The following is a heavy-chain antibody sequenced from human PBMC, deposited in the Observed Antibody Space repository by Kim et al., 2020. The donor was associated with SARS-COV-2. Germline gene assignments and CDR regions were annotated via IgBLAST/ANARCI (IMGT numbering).Heavy chain of an antibody. V-gene: IGHV1-18*01. Sequence: ASVNVSCKASGYTFTSYGIIWVRQAPGQGLEWMGWISAYNGNTNHAQKLQGRVTMTTDTSTSTAHMELRSLRSDDTAVYYCSRGGGRGFGGYGMDVWGQGTPVTVSS. D-gene: IGHD3-10*01. J-gene: IGHJ6*02. CDR3: SRGGGRGFGGYGMDV. CDR1: GYTFTSYG. CDR2: ISAYNGNT.